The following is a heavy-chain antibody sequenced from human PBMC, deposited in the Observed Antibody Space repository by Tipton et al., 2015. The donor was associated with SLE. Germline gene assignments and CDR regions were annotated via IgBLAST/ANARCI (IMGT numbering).Heavy chain of an antibody. CDR1: GFTFSGYW. CDR2: IKQDGSEK. J-gene: IGHJ4*02. CDR3: ARLSGFDSLFDY. Sequence: SLRLSCAASGFTFSGYWMTWVRQVPGKGLEWVANIKQDGSEKYYVESVKGRFTISRDNAKTSLYLQMNSLRADDTGVYYCARLSGFDSLFDYWGQGTLVTVSS. D-gene: IGHD5-12*01. V-gene: IGHV3-7*01.